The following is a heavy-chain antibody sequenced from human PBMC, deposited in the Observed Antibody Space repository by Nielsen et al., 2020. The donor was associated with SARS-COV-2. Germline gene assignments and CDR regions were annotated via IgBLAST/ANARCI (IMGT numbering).Heavy chain of an antibody. J-gene: IGHJ4*02. CDR1: GYTFTSYY. D-gene: IGHD2-8*02. CDR3: AREAGGDY. Sequence: ASVKVSCKASGYTFTSYYMHWVRQAPGQGLEWMGWINTNTRNPTYAQGFTGRFVFSLDTSVSTAYLQISSLKAEDTAVYYCAREAGGDYWGQGTLVTVSS. CDR2: INTNTRNP. V-gene: IGHV7-4-1*02.